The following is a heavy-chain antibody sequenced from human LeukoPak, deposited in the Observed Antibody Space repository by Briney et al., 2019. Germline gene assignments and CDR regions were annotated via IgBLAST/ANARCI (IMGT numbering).Heavy chain of an antibody. CDR2: INPNSGGT. D-gene: IGHD6-6*01. J-gene: IGHJ4*02. Sequence: GASVKVSCKASGYTFTGYYMHWVRQAPGQGLEWMGWINPNSGGTNYAQKFQGRVTMTRDTSISTAYMELSRLRSDDTAVYYCARDRSLYSSSSPSGYWGQGTLVTVSS. CDR1: GYTFTGYY. CDR3: ARDRSLYSSSSPSGY. V-gene: IGHV1-2*02.